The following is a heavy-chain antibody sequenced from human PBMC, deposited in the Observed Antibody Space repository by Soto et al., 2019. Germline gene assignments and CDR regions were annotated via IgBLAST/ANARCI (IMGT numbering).Heavy chain of an antibody. Sequence: QVQLVESGGGVVQPGRSLRLSCAASGFTFSSYGMHWVRQAPGKGLEWVAVIWYDGSNKYYADSVKGRFTISRDNSKNTLYVQMNSLRAEDTAVYYCARDLSPTGGVRSYYGMGVWGQGTTGTVSS. V-gene: IGHV3-33*01. CDR3: ARDLSPTGGVRSYYGMGV. CDR2: IWYDGSNK. D-gene: IGHD3-9*01. CDR1: GFTFSSYG. J-gene: IGHJ6*02.